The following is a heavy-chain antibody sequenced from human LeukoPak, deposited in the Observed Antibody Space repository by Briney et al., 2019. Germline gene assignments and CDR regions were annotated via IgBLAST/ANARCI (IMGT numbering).Heavy chain of an antibody. CDR1: GFTFSDYY. D-gene: IGHD2/OR15-2a*01. CDR2: ISSSGSTI. V-gene: IGHV3-11*01. J-gene: IGHJ4*02. CDR3: ASVAYFYHDFDY. Sequence: GGSLRLSCAASGFTFSDYYMSWIRQAPGKGLEWVSYISSSGSTIYYADSVKGRFTISRDNAKDSLYLQMNSLRAEDTAVYYCASVAYFYHDFDYWGQGTLVTVSS.